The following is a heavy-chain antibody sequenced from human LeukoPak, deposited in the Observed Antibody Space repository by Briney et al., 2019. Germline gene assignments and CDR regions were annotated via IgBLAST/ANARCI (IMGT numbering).Heavy chain of an antibody. CDR1: GFTFDDYG. J-gene: IGHJ4*02. D-gene: IGHD5-18*01. CDR2: INTDGSTI. V-gene: IGHV3-74*01. Sequence: GGSLRLSCAASGFTFDDYGMSWVRQAPGKGLEWVSRINTDGSTINYADSVKGRFTVSRDNAKNTMYLQMNSLRAEDSAVYYCARALGYSYGYGIYWGQGTLVTVSS. CDR3: ARALGYSYGYGIY.